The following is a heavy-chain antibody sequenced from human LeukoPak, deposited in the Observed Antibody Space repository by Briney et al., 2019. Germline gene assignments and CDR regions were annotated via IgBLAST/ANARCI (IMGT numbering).Heavy chain of an antibody. Sequence: SETLSLTCTVSGGSVSSGTYYWSWIRQPPGKGLEWIGYIYYSGSTNYNPSLKSRVTVSVDTSKNQCSLKLSSVTTADTAVYYCTRSTNLEAFDIWGQGTMVAVSS. CDR1: GGSVSSGTYY. CDR3: TRSTNLEAFDI. J-gene: IGHJ3*02. CDR2: IYYSGST. D-gene: IGHD2-8*01. V-gene: IGHV4-61*01.